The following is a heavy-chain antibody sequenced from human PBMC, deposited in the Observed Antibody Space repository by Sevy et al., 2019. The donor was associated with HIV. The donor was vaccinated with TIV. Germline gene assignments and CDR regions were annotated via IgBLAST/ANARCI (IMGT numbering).Heavy chain of an antibody. D-gene: IGHD6-6*01. J-gene: IGHJ4*02. Sequence: SETLSLTCTVSGGSISSYYWSWIRQPPGKGLEWIGYIFYSGSTYYNPSLKRRVTISVDTSKNQFSLKLTSVTAADTAVCYCATISQQLVGFFDYWGQGPLVTVSS. CDR2: IFYSGST. CDR3: ATISQQLVGFFDY. V-gene: IGHV4-59*12. CDR1: GGSISSYY.